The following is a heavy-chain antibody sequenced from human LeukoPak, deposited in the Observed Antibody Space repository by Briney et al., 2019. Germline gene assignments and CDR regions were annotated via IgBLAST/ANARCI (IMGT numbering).Heavy chain of an antibody. V-gene: IGHV1-2*02. D-gene: IGHD5-24*01. CDR2: INPNSGGT. CDR1: GYTFAGYY. Sequence: ASVKVSYKASGYTFAGYYMHWVRQAPGQGLEWMGWINPNSGGTNYAQKFQGRVTMTRDTSISTAYMELSRLRSDDTAVYYCAREMATTQDFDYWGQGTLVTVSS. J-gene: IGHJ4*02. CDR3: AREMATTQDFDY.